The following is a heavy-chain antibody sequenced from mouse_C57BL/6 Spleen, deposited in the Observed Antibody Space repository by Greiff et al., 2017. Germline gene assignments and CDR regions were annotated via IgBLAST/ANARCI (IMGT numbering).Heavy chain of an antibody. CDR1: GYTFTDYY. CDR3: ARGEDAYYNY. D-gene: IGHD2-3*01. V-gene: IGHV1-26*01. Sequence: EVQLQQSGPELVKPGASVKISCKASGYTFTDYYMNWVKQSHGQSLEWIGDINPNNGGTSYNQKFKGKATLTVDKSSSTAYMELRSLTSEDSAVYYCARGEDAYYNYWGQGTTLTVSS. CDR2: INPNNGGT. J-gene: IGHJ2*01.